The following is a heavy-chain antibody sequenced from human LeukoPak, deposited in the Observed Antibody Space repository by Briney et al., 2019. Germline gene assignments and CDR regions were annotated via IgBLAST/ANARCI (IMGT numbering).Heavy chain of an antibody. D-gene: IGHD2-21*02. Sequence: ASVKVSCKASGYTFTSYDINWVRQATGQGLEWMGWMNPNSGNTGYAQKFQGRVTMTRNTSISTAYMELSSLRSEDTAVYYCARGRAVVTVIGEYFDLWGRGTLVTVSS. CDR2: MNPNSGNT. V-gene: IGHV1-8*01. J-gene: IGHJ2*01. CDR1: GYTFTSYD. CDR3: ARGRAVVTVIGEYFDL.